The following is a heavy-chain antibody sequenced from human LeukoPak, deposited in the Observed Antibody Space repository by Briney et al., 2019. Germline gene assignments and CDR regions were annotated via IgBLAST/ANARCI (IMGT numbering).Heavy chain of an antibody. CDR3: ARASVGSTWIFDY. CDR2: ISYSGGST. CDR1: GFTLNNYA. J-gene: IGHJ4*02. D-gene: IGHD4-23*01. V-gene: IGHV3-23*01. Sequence: GGSLRLSCAASGFTLNNYAMSWVRQAPGKGLEWVSSISYSGGSTFYADSVKGRFTISRDNSKNTLFLQLNSLRADDTAAYYCARASVGSTWIFDYWGQGTLVTVSS.